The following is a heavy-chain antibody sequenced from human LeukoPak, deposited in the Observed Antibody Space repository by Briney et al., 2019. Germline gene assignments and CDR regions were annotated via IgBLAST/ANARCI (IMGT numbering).Heavy chain of an antibody. CDR2: IRPSGDNT. CDR3: ARVGDDYNEYVDY. V-gene: IGHV3-21*01. J-gene: IGHJ4*02. CDR1: GFTFSSYD. D-gene: IGHD5-24*01. Sequence: PGGSLRLSCAASGFTFSSYDMTWVRQAPGRGLEWVSSIRPSGDNTYYGDSVKGRFTISRDNAKNSLLLQMNSLRAEDSAVYYCARVGDDYNEYVDYWGQGTLVTVSS.